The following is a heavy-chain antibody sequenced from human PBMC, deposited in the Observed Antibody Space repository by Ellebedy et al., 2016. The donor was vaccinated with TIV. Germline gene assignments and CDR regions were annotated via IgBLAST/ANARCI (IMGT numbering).Heavy chain of an antibody. Sequence: MPSETLSLTCAVYGGSFSGYYWSWIRQPPGKGLEWIGEINHSGSTNYNPSLKSRVTISVDTSKNQFSLKLSSVTAADTAVYYCARGLTPSSGWYEPFDYWGQGTLVTVSS. CDR2: INHSGST. D-gene: IGHD6-19*01. V-gene: IGHV4-34*01. CDR3: ARGLTPSSGWYEPFDY. CDR1: GGSFSGYY. J-gene: IGHJ4*02.